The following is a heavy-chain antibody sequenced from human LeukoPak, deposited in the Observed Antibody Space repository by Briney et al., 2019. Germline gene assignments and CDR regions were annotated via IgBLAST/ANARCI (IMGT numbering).Heavy chain of an antibody. CDR2: ISSSSSTI. V-gene: IGHV3-48*02. CDR1: GFTFSNYV. D-gene: IGHD3-3*01. CDR3: ARGYYYDFWSGYYTVGDY. Sequence: GGSLRLSCAASGFTFSNYVMSWVRQAPGKGLEWVSYISSSSSTIYYADSVKGRFTISRDNAKNSLYLQMNSLRDEDTAVYYCARGYYYDFWSGYYTVGDYWGQGTLVTVSS. J-gene: IGHJ4*02.